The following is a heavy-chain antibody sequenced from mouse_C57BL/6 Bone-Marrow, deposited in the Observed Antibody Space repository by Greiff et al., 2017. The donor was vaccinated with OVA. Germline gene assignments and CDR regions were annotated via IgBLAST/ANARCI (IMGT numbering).Heavy chain of an antibody. Sequence: EVQLVESGGGLVQPKGSLKLSCAASGFSFNTYAMNWVRQAPGKGLEWVARIRSKSNNYATYYADSVKDRFTISRDDSESMLYLQMNNLKTEDTAMYYCVGELGRSFAYWGQGTLVTVSA. CDR1: GFSFNTYA. CDR2: IRSKSNNYAT. J-gene: IGHJ3*01. V-gene: IGHV10-1*01. CDR3: VGELGRSFAY. D-gene: IGHD4-1*01.